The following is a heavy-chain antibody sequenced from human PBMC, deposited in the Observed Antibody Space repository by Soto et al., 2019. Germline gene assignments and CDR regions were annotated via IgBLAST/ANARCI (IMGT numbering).Heavy chain of an antibody. V-gene: IGHV3-21*01. Sequence: EVQLVESGGGLVKPGGSLRLSCAASGFTFSSYSMNWVRQAPGKGLEWVSSISSSSSYIYYADSVKGRFTISRDNAKNXXYLQMNSLRAEDTAVYYCAREHRGYYYDSSGYFDSWGQGTLVTVSS. D-gene: IGHD3-22*01. CDR2: ISSSSSYI. CDR3: AREHRGYYYDSSGYFDS. CDR1: GFTFSSYS. J-gene: IGHJ4*02.